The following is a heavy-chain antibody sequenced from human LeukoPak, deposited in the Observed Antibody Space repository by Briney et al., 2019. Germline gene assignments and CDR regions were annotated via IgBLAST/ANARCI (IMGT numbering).Heavy chain of an antibody. Sequence: GGSLRLSCAASGFTFEASAMSWVRQAPGKGLEWVAVITGGGESTYYADSVKGRFTISRDNSKNTLYLQMNSLRAEDTAVYYCAKDQRFSSSWYSYAFDIWGQGTMVTVSS. CDR3: AKDQRFSSSWYSYAFDI. CDR2: ITGGGEST. CDR1: GFTFEASA. D-gene: IGHD6-13*01. V-gene: IGHV3-23*01. J-gene: IGHJ3*02.